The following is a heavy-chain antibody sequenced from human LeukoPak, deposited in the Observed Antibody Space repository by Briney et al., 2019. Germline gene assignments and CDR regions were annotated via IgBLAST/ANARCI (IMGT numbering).Heavy chain of an antibody. Sequence: PSETLSLTCAVYGGSFSGYYWSWIRQPPGKGLEWIGEINHSGSTNYNPSLKSRVTISVDTSKNQFSLKLSSVTAADTAVYYCARGLGGYCSGGSCRPHNCFDPWGQGTLVTVSS. CDR1: GGSFSGYY. D-gene: IGHD2-15*01. CDR3: ARGLGGYCSGGSCRPHNCFDP. CDR2: INHSGST. V-gene: IGHV4-34*01. J-gene: IGHJ5*02.